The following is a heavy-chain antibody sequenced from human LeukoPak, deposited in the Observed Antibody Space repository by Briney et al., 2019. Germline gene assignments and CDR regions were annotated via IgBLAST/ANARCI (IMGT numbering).Heavy chain of an antibody. CDR3: AVVTAIGDFDY. J-gene: IGHJ4*02. V-gene: IGHV3-30*04. Sequence: GGSLRLSCAASGFTFSSYAMHWVRQAPGKGLEWVAVISYDGSNKYYADFVKGRFTISRDNSKNTLYLQMNSLRAEDTAVYYCAVVTAIGDFDYWGQGTLVTVSS. D-gene: IGHD2-21*02. CDR1: GFTFSSYA. CDR2: ISYDGSNK.